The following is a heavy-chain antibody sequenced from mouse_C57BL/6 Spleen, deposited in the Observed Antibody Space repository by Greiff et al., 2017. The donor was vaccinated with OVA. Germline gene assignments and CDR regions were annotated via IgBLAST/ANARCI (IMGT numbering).Heavy chain of an antibody. CDR2: ISNGGGST. V-gene: IGHV5-12*01. CDR3: ARHADAY. J-gene: IGHJ3*01. CDR1: GFTFSDYY. Sequence: EVKLVESGGGLVQPGGSLKLSCAASGFTFSDYYMYWVRQTPEKRLEWVAYISNGGGSTYYPDTVKGRFTISRDNAKNTLYLQMSRLKSEDTAMYYCARHADAYWGQGTLVTVSA.